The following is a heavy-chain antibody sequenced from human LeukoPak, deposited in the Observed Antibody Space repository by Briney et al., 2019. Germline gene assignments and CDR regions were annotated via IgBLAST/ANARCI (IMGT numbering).Heavy chain of an antibody. CDR2: IIPIFGTA. CDR3: ARSRGYCSGGSCYFNAFDI. CDR1: GGTFSSYA. D-gene: IGHD2-15*01. V-gene: IGHV1-69*01. J-gene: IGHJ3*02. Sequence: ASVKVSCKASGGTFSSYAISWVRQAPGQGLEWMGGIIPIFGTANYAQKFQGRVTITADEPTSTAYMELSSLRSEDTAVYYCARSRGYCSGGSCYFNAFDIWGQGTMVTVSS.